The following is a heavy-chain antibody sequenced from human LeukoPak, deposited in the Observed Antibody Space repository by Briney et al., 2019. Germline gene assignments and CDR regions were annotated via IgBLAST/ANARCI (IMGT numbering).Heavy chain of an antibody. CDR3: ARDRSGGDYDKVNWFDP. Sequence: PGGSLRLSCAASGFTFSSYAMHWVRQAPGKGLEWVAVMSYDGSNKYYADSVKGRFTISRDNSKNTLYLQMNSLRAEDTAVYYCARDRSGGDYDKVNWFDPWGQGTLVTVSS. V-gene: IGHV3-30-3*01. J-gene: IGHJ5*02. CDR2: MSYDGSNK. CDR1: GFTFSSYA. D-gene: IGHD4-17*01.